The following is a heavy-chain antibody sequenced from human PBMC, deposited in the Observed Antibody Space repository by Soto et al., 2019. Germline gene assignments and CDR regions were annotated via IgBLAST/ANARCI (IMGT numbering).Heavy chain of an antibody. V-gene: IGHV1-58*02. CDR2: IVVGSGNT. CDR3: AAPRGATTVTHDAFDI. CDR1: GFTFTSSA. J-gene: IGHJ3*02. Sequence: GASVKVSCKASGFTFTSSAMQWVRQARGQRLEWIGWIVVGSGNTNYAQKFQERVTITRDMSTSTAYMELSSLRSEDTAVYYCAAPRGATTVTHDAFDIWGQGTMVT. D-gene: IGHD4-17*01.